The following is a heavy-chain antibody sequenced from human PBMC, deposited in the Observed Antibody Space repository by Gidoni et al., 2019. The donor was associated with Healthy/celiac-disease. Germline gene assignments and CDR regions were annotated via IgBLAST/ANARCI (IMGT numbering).Heavy chain of an antibody. V-gene: IGHV4-34*01. J-gene: IGHJ4*02. CDR2: INHRGST. CDR3: AMGEQQLVPPDY. D-gene: IGHD6-13*01. Sequence: QVQLQQWGAGLLKPSEPLSLTCAVYGGSFSGYYWSWIRQPPGKGLEWIGEINHRGSTNYNPSLKSRVTISVDTSKNQFSLKLSSVTAADTAVYYCAMGEQQLVPPDYCVQGTLVTVSS. CDR1: GGSFSGYY.